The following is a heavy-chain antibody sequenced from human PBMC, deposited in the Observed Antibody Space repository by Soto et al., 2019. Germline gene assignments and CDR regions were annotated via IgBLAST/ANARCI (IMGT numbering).Heavy chain of an antibody. Sequence: SETLSLICTVSGGSISSGGYYWSWIRQHPGKGLEWIGYIYYSGSTYYNPSLKSRVTISVDTSKNQFSLKLSSVTAADTAVYYCARHRTTVWPDFDFWGQGTLVTVSS. D-gene: IGHD4-17*01. CDR3: ARHRTTVWPDFDF. CDR1: GGSISSGGYY. CDR2: IYYSGST. J-gene: IGHJ4*02. V-gene: IGHV4-31*03.